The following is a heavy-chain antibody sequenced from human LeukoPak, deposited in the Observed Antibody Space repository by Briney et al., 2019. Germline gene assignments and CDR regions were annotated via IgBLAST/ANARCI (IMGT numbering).Heavy chain of an antibody. CDR1: GGSISSYY. D-gene: IGHD2-2*01. CDR3: ARDRTRFGRYCSSTSCPAYGMDV. Sequence: SETLSLTCTVSGGSISSYYWSWIRQPPGKGREGIGYIYYSGSTNYNPSLKSRVTISVDTSKNQFSLKLSSVTAADTAVYYCARDRTRFGRYCSSTSCPAYGMDVWGQGTTVTVSS. V-gene: IGHV4-59*01. CDR2: IYYSGST. J-gene: IGHJ6*02.